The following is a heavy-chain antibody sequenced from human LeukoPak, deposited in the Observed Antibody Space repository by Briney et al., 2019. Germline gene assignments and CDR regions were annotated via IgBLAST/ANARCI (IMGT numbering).Heavy chain of an antibody. CDR3: ARDSTGGYPDY. CDR1: GYTFTDYY. V-gene: IGHV1-2*02. J-gene: IGHJ4*02. D-gene: IGHD7-27*01. Sequence: GASVKVSCKASGYTFTDYYIHWVRQAPGQGLEYMGWISPNSGGTNYAQMFQGRVIMTSDTSINTAFMELRSLRSDDTAVFYCARDSTGGYPDYWGQGTLVTVSA. CDR2: ISPNSGGT.